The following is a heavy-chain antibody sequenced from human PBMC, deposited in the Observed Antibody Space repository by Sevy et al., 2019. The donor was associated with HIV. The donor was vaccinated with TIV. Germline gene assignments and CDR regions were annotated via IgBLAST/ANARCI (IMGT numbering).Heavy chain of an antibody. CDR3: ARQYYDSSGNRLYYFDY. Sequence: ASVKVSCEASGYTFTSYYMHWVRQAPGQGLEWMGIINPSGGSTSYAQKFQGRVTMTRDTSTSTVYMELSSLRSEDTAVYYCARQYYDSSGNRLYYFDYWGQGTLVTVSS. CDR2: INPSGGST. CDR1: GYTFTSYY. V-gene: IGHV1-46*01. J-gene: IGHJ4*02. D-gene: IGHD3-22*01.